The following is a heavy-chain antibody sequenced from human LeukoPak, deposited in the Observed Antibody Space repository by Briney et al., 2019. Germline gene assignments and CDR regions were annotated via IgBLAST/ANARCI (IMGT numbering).Heavy chain of an antibody. CDR3: ESFRGSSLGGNWFDP. J-gene: IGHJ5*02. Sequence: SETLSLTCTVSGGSISSYYWSWIRQPPPKGLEWMGYIYYSGSTNYNPSLKRRATISVDTSKNQFSLKLSSVTAADTAVYCCESFRGSSLGGNWFDPWGQGTLVTVSS. CDR1: GGSISSYY. CDR2: IYYSGST. D-gene: IGHD3-16*01. V-gene: IGHV4-59*01.